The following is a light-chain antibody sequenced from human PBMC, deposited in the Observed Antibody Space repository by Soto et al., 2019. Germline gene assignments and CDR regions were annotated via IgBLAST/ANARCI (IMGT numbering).Light chain of an antibody. CDR3: LLSYSGAWV. CDR1: TGAVTSDHW. J-gene: IGLJ3*02. CDR2: DIN. Sequence: QAVVTQEPSLTVSPGGTVTVTCGSSTGAVTSDHWPYWFQQKPGQAPRTLIYDINSKHSWTPARFSGSLLGGKAALTLSXXXXXXXAEYYCLLSYSGAWVFGGGTKLTVL. V-gene: IGLV7-46*01.